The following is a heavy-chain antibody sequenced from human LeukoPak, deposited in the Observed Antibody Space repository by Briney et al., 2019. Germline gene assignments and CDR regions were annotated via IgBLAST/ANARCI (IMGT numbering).Heavy chain of an antibody. Sequence: TSETLSLTCTVSGGSISSSSYYWGWIRHPPGKGLEWIGSIYYSGSTYYNPSLKSRVTISVDTSKNQFSLKLSSVTAADTAVYYCARRQYYDILTWGQGTLVTVSS. CDR1: GGSISSSSYY. V-gene: IGHV4-39*01. J-gene: IGHJ4*02. D-gene: IGHD3-9*01. CDR3: ARRQYYDILT. CDR2: IYYSGST.